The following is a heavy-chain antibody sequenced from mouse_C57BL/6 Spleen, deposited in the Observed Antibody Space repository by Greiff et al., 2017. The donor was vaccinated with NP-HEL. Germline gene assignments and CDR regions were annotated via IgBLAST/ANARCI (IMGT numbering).Heavy chain of an antibody. D-gene: IGHD2-1*01. CDR1: GYAFSSSW. V-gene: IGHV1-82*01. CDR3: ARWGGNYEYAMDY. Sequence: QVQLKESGPELVKPGASVKISCKASGYAFSSSWMNWVKQRPGKGLEWIGRIYPGDGDTNYNGKFKGKATLTADKSSSTAYMQLSSLTSEDSAVYFCARWGGNYEYAMDYWGQGTSVTVSS. J-gene: IGHJ4*01. CDR2: IYPGDGDT.